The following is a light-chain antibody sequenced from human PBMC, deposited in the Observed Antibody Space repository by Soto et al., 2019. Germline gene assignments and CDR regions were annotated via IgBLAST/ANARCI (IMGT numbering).Light chain of an antibody. J-gene: IGKJ4*01. Sequence: EIVMTQSPATLSVSPGERATLSCRGSQSVSSNLAWYQQQPGQAPRLLIYDASTRATGIPDRFSGSGSGTEFTLTISSLQSEDFAVYYCQQYNNWPLTFGGGTKVDIK. V-gene: IGKV3D-15*01. CDR1: QSVSSN. CDR3: QQYNNWPLT. CDR2: DAS.